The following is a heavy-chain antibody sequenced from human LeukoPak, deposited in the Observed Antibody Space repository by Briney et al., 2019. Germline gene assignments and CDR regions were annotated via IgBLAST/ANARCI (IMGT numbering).Heavy chain of an antibody. Sequence: GRSLRLSCAASGFTFDDYAMHWVRQAPGKGLEWVSGISWNSGSIGYADSVKGRFTISRDNAKNSLYLQMNSLRAEDTAVYYCAKDRTGYSGYGSDAFDIWGQGTMVTVSS. D-gene: IGHD5-12*01. CDR2: ISWNSGSI. J-gene: IGHJ3*02. CDR3: AKDRTGYSGYGSDAFDI. CDR1: GFTFDDYA. V-gene: IGHV3-9*01.